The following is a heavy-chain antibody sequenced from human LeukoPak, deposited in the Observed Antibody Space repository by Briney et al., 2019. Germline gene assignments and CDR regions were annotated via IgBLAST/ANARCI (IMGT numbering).Heavy chain of an antibody. V-gene: IGHV3-30-3*01. CDR1: GFTFSSYA. CDR2: ISYDGSNK. Sequence: GGSLRLSCAASGFTFSSYAMHWVRQAPGKGLEWVAVISYDGSNKYYADSVKGRFTISRDNSKNTLYLQMNSLRAEDTAVYYCARDRSDYWGQGTLVTVSS. CDR3: ARDRSDY. J-gene: IGHJ4*02.